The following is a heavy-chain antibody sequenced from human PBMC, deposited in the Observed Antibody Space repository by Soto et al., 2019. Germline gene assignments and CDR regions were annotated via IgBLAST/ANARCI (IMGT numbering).Heavy chain of an antibody. D-gene: IGHD5-18*01. CDR2: IIPIFGST. CDR1: GGTFSSYA. V-gene: IGHV1-69*01. Sequence: QVQLVQSGAEVRKPGSSVKVSCKASGGTFSSYAITWVRQAPGQGLEWMGGIIPIFGSTNYAQKFQGRVTITADESTSTAYMELSSLRSEDTAVYSCASEGATAPQDGFYYYGMDVWGQGTTVTVTS. J-gene: IGHJ6*01. CDR3: ASEGATAPQDGFYYYGMDV.